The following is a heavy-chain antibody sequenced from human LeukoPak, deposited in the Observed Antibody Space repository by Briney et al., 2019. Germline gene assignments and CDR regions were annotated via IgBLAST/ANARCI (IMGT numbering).Heavy chain of an antibody. J-gene: IGHJ3*02. CDR2: INPNSGGT. D-gene: IGHD3-9*01. CDR1: GYTFTGYY. Sequence: EASVKVSCKASGYTFTGYYMHWVRQAPGQGLEWMGWINPNSGGTSYAQKFQGRVTMTRDTSISTAYMELSRLRSDDTAVYYCAREGTYYDILTGSYSTAFDIWGQGTMVTVSS. V-gene: IGHV1-2*02. CDR3: AREGTYYDILTGSYSTAFDI.